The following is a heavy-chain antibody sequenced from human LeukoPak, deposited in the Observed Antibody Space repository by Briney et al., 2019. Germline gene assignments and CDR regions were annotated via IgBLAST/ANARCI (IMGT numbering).Heavy chain of an antibody. CDR3: ARASTHRYNWKSGQLNDAFDI. Sequence: ASVKVSCKTSGYTFTHYVISWVRQAPGQGLEWMGRISPYNGNTKYAQKLQGRVTMTTDTSTSTAYMELRSLRSDDTAVYYCARASTHRYNWKSGQLNDAFDIWGQGTMVTVSS. V-gene: IGHV1-18*01. CDR1: GYTFTHYV. J-gene: IGHJ3*02. D-gene: IGHD1-20*01. CDR2: ISPYNGNT.